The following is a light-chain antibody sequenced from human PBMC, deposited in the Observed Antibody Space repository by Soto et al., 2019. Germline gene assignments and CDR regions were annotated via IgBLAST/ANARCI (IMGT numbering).Light chain of an antibody. Sequence: DMQLTQSPSTLSASVGDRVTITCRASQSISTWLAWYQQKPGKAPKLLIYDASSLESGVPSRFSGSGSGTEFTLTISSPQPDDFATYYCQQYNSYSPFGGGTKVEIK. CDR3: QQYNSYSP. CDR2: DAS. V-gene: IGKV1-5*01. CDR1: QSISTW. J-gene: IGKJ4*01.